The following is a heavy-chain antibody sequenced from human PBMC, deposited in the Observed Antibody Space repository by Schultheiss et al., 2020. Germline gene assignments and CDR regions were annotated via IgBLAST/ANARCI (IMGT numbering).Heavy chain of an antibody. CDR3: ALTSGYDFWSGYPVIDY. CDR2: IYYSGST. CDR1: GGSISSYY. D-gene: IGHD3-3*01. V-gene: IGHV4-59*05. J-gene: IGHJ4*02. Sequence: SETLSLTCTVSGGSISSYYWSWIRQPPGKGLEWIGSIYYSGSTYYNPSLKSRVTISVDTSKNQFSLKLSSVTAADTAVYYCALTSGYDFWSGYPVIDYWGQGTLVTVSS.